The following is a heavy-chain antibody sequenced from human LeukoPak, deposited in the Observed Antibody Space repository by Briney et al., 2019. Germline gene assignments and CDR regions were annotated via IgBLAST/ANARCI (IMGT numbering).Heavy chain of an antibody. V-gene: IGHV1-2*02. CDR3: ARDGTATKTAFDI. CDR2: INPNSGGT. CDR1: GYTFTGYY. J-gene: IGHJ3*02. D-gene: IGHD1-26*01. Sequence: VASVKVSCKASGYTFTGYYMHWVRQAPGQGLEWMGWINPNSGGTNYAQKFQGRVTMTRDTSISTAYMELSRLRSDDTAVYYCARDGTATKTAFDIWGQGTMVTVSS.